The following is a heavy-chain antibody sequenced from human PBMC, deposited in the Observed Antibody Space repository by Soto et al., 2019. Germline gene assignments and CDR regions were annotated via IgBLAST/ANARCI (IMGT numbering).Heavy chain of an antibody. Sequence: SETLSLTCTVSGGSVSNDNFYWSWIRQPPGKGLEWIGYVHSSGITNYNPSLKRRVTISVDTSRNQFSLRLSSVTAADTAVYYCARGLTMGQLPSHFDHWGQGTLATVSP. CDR1: GGSVSNDNFY. D-gene: IGHD3-16*01. CDR2: VHSSGIT. V-gene: IGHV4-61*01. CDR3: ARGLTMGQLPSHFDH. J-gene: IGHJ5*02.